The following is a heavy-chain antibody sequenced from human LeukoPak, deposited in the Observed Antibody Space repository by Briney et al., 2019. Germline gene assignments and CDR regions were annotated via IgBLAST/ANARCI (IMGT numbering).Heavy chain of an antibody. J-gene: IGHJ5*02. Sequence: ASVKVSCKASGYTFTGYYMHWVRQAPGQGLEWMGWINPNSGGTNYAQKFQGRVTMTRDTSISTAYMELSRLRSDDTAVYYCARSWFGEFNWSDPWGQGTLVTVSS. D-gene: IGHD3-10*01. CDR1: GYTFTGYY. CDR2: INPNSGGT. CDR3: ARSWFGEFNWSDP. V-gene: IGHV1-2*02.